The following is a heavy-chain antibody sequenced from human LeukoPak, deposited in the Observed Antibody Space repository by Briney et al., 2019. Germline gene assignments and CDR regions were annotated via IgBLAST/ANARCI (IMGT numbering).Heavy chain of an antibody. CDR3: ARRVPSQVITDYFDY. CDR1: GFTFSNFW. Sequence: PGGSLRLSCAASGFTFSNFWMSWVRRAPGKGLEWISFIDSSTRTIFYADSVKGRFTISRDNAKNSLFLQMNSLRAEDTAVYYCARRVPSQVITDYFDYWGQGTLVTVSS. D-gene: IGHD3-16*01. CDR2: IDSSTRTI. J-gene: IGHJ4*02. V-gene: IGHV3-48*04.